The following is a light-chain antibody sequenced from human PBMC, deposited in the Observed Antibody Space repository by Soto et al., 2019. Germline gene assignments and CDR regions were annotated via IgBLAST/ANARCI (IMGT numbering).Light chain of an antibody. CDR1: QSVNSN. V-gene: IGKV3-15*01. CDR3: QQYNNWPPDT. J-gene: IGKJ2*01. Sequence: EIVMTQSPASLSVSPGERATLSCRASQSVNSNFAWYQQKPGQAPRLLIYGAYTRATGIPGRFRGSGSVTDFTLTITSLQSEYFAVYFCQQYNNWPPDTFGQGTKLEIK. CDR2: GAY.